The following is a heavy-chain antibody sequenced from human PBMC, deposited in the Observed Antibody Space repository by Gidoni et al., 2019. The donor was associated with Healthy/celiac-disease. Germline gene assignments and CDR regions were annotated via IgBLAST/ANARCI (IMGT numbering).Heavy chain of an antibody. CDR1: GGTFSSYA. J-gene: IGHJ6*02. CDR3: ARGGYCSSTSCYGGDYYGMDV. Sequence: QVQLVQSGAEVKKPGSSVKVSCTASGGTFSSYAISWVRQAPGQGLEWMGGIIPIFGTANYAQKFQGRVTITADKSTSTAYMELSSLRSEDTAVYYCARGGYCSSTSCYGGDYYGMDVWGQGTTVTVSS. D-gene: IGHD2-2*01. CDR2: IIPIFGTA. V-gene: IGHV1-69*06.